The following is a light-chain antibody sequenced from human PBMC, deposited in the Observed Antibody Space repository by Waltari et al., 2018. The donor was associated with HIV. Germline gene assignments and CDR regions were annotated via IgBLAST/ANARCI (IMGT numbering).Light chain of an antibody. CDR2: GAS. Sequence: EIVLTQSPGSLSLSPGERATLSCRASQSVSSSHLAWYQQTPGLPPRLLIYGASSRATGIPDRFGGSGSGTDFTLTSSRLEPEDFAVYYWQQYGTSPYTFGQGTKLEIK. V-gene: IGKV3-20*01. J-gene: IGKJ2*01. CDR3: QQYGTSPYT. CDR1: QSVSSSH.